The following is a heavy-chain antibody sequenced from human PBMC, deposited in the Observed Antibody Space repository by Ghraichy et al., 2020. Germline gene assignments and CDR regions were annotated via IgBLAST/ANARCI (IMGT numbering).Heavy chain of an antibody. V-gene: IGHV3-30*02. CDR3: AKEGDSSGWYDGFYDY. CDR2: IRYDGSNK. D-gene: IGHD6-19*01. J-gene: IGHJ4*02. CDR1: GFTFSSYG. Sequence: GGSLRLSCAASGFTFSSYGMHWVRQAPGKGLEWVAFIRYDGSNKYYADSVKGRFTISRDNSKNTLYLQMNSLRAEDTAVYYCAKEGDSSGWYDGFYDYWGQGTLVTVSS.